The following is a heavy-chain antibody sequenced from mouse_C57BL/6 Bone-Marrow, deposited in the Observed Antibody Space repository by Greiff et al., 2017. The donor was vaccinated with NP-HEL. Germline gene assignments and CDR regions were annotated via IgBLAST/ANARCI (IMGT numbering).Heavy chain of an antibody. CDR3: ARWVTTSPYYAMDY. J-gene: IGHJ4*01. Sequence: VQLQQSGAELVRPGTSVKMSCKASGYTFTNYWIGWAKQRPGHGLEWIGDIYPGGGYTNYNEKFKGKATLTADKSSSTAYMQFSSLTSEDSAIYYCARWVTTSPYYAMDYWGQGTSVTVSP. D-gene: IGHD2-3*01. CDR1: GYTFTNYW. CDR2: IYPGGGYT. V-gene: IGHV1-63*01.